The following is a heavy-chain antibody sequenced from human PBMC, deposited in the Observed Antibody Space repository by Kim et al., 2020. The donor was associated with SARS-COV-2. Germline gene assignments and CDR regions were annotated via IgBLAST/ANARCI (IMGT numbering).Heavy chain of an antibody. CDR3: ASLAYSSGWYVYY. Sequence: NYAQKFQGRVTITADESTSTAYMELSSLRSEDTAVYYCASLAYSSGWYVYYWGQGTLVTVSS. J-gene: IGHJ4*02. D-gene: IGHD6-19*01. V-gene: IGHV1-69*01.